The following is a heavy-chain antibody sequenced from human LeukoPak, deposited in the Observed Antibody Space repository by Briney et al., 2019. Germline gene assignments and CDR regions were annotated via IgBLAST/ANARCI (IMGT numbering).Heavy chain of an antibody. CDR3: ARFDYADYLAFDY. CDR2: ISSTSTYI. D-gene: IGHD4-17*01. J-gene: IGHJ4*02. V-gene: IGHV3-21*01. Sequence: SGGSLRLSCAASGFTFGTFTLNGSRRPQGRGLGWASSISSTSTYIHYADSVKGRFTISRDNAKNSLYLQMNSLRAEDTAVYYCARFDYADYLAFDYWGQGTLVTVSS. CDR1: GFTFGTFT.